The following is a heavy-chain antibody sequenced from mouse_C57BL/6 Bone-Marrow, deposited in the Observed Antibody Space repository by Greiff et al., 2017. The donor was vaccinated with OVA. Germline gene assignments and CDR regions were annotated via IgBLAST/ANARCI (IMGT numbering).Heavy chain of an antibody. D-gene: IGHD2-3*01. CDR1: GFSLTSYG. CDR2: IWSGGST. V-gene: IGHV2-2*01. Sequence: VQLQQSGPGLVQPSQSLSITCTVSGFSLTSYGVHWVRQSPGKGLEWLGVIWSGGSTDYTAAFISRLSISKDNSKSQVFFKLNSLQADDTAIYXCARKGWLLYWYFDVWGTGTTVTVSS. J-gene: IGHJ1*03. CDR3: ARKGWLLYWYFDV.